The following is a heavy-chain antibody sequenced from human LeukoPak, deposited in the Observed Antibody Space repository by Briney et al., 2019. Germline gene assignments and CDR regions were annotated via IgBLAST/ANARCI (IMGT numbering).Heavy chain of an antibody. V-gene: IGHV1-2*02. CDR2: INPNSGAT. D-gene: IGHD4-11*01. Sequence: ASVKVSCKASGYTFKDYYMNWVRQAPGQGLEWMGWINPNSGATKFAQKFRGRITLTRDTSINIASMELTRLRSGDTAIYYCAREGPLTTEMGDYYTLDVWGQGTTVIVSS. CDR3: AREGPLTTEMGDYYTLDV. J-gene: IGHJ6*02. CDR1: GYTFKDYY.